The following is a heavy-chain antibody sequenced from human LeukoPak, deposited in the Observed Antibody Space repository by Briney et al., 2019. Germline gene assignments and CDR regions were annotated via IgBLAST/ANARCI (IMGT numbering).Heavy chain of an antibody. CDR1: GYTFTGYY. V-gene: IGHV1-2*02. CDR2: INPNSGGT. Sequence: ASVKVSCKASGYTFTGYYMHWVRQAPGQGFEWMGWINPNSGGTNYAQKFQGRVTMTRDTSISTAYMELSRLRSDDTAVYYCARGAYVVVVTASDFDYWGQGTLVTVSS. CDR3: ARGAYVVVVTASDFDY. J-gene: IGHJ4*02. D-gene: IGHD2-21*02.